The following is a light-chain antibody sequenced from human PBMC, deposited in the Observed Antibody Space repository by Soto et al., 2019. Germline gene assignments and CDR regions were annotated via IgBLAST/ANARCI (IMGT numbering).Light chain of an antibody. J-gene: IGLJ3*02. CDR2: VNT. CDR1: SSNIGAGYD. CDR3: QSYDNSLSGSEV. V-gene: IGLV1-40*01. Sequence: QSVLTQPPSVSGAPGQRVTISCTGSSSNIGAGYDVHWYQQLPGTAPKLLIYVNTNRPSGVPDRFSGSKSGTSASLVITGLQAEDEADYYCQSYDNSLSGSEVFGGGTKLTVL.